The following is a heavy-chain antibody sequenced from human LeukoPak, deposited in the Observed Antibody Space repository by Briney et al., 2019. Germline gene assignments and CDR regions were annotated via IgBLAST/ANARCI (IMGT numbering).Heavy chain of an antibody. V-gene: IGHV1-8*01. D-gene: IGHD3-22*01. CDR3: ARGQGGDYYDSSGYRH. J-gene: IGHJ4*02. CDR2: MNPNSGNT. Sequence: RASVKVSCKASGYTFTSYDINWVRQATGQGLEWMGWMNPNSGNTGYAQKFQGRVTMTRNTSISTAYMELSSLRSEDTAVYYCARGQGGDYYDSSGYRHWGQGTLVTVSS. CDR1: GYTFTSYD.